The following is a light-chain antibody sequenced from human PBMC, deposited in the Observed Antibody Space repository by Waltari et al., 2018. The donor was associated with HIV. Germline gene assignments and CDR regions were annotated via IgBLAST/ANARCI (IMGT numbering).Light chain of an antibody. CDR2: EVT. J-gene: IGLJ2*01. CDR1: SSDVGGYNF. CDR3: SSYAGGNNLV. Sequence: GSPGQSVTISCTGTSSDVGGYNFVSWYQQHPGKAPKLMIFEVTKRPSGVPARFSGSKTGNTASLTVSGLQADDEADYYCSSYAGGNNLVFGGGTKLTVL. V-gene: IGLV2-8*01.